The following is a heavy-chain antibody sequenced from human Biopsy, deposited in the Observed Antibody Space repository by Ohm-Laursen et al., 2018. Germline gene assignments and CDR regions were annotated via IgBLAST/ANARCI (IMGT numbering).Heavy chain of an antibody. V-gene: IGHV2-70*04. Sequence: TQTLTLTHSFSGFSLSSTGMRISWVRQPPGKALECLGRIDWDDDKFYSPSLETRLSLSKDTTTNQVVLTLTDVDPEDTATYYCARTRAHNFGALEFWGQGILVTVSS. J-gene: IGHJ4*01. CDR2: IDWDDDK. D-gene: IGHD1-1*01. CDR1: GFSLSSTGMR. CDR3: ARTRAHNFGALEF.